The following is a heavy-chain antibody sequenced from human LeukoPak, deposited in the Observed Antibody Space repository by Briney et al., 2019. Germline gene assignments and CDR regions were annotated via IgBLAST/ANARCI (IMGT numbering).Heavy chain of an antibody. CDR2: INPNSGGT. Sequence: ASVKVSCKASGYTFTGYYMHWVRQAPGQGLEWMGWINPNSGGTNYAQKFQGRVTMTRDTSISTAYMELSRLRSDDTAVYYCARDRVAAAGKPNYGMDVWGQGTTVTVSS. J-gene: IGHJ6*02. V-gene: IGHV1-2*02. CDR1: GYTFTGYY. CDR3: ARDRVAAAGKPNYGMDV. D-gene: IGHD6-13*01.